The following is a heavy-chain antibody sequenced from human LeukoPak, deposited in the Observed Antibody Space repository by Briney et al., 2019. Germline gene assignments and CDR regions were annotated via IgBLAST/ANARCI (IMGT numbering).Heavy chain of an antibody. V-gene: IGHV3-64*01. CDR2: ISSNGGRT. CDR3: ARARVAARLQVPFDP. J-gene: IGHJ5*02. CDR1: GFTFRSYA. Sequence: GGSLRLSCAASGFTFRSYAMHWVRQAPGKGLEYVSAISSNGGRTYYANSVKGRFTISRDNSMNTLYLQMGSLRAEHMAVYYCARARVAARLQVPFDPWGQGTLVTVSS. D-gene: IGHD6-6*01.